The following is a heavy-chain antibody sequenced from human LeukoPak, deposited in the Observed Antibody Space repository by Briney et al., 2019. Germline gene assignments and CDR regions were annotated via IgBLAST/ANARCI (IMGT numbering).Heavy chain of an antibody. D-gene: IGHD1-26*01. CDR3: ARDRMVGATMGYFDY. J-gene: IGHJ4*02. CDR1: GFPFNAYW. V-gene: IGHV3-7*01. CDR2: IRQDGDTK. Sequence: GGSLRLSCAASGFPFNAYWMTWVRQAPGKGLEWVANIRQDGDTKYYVDSVKGRFTISRDNAMNSLYLQMNSLRAEDTAVYYCARDRMVGATMGYFDYWGQGTLVTVSS.